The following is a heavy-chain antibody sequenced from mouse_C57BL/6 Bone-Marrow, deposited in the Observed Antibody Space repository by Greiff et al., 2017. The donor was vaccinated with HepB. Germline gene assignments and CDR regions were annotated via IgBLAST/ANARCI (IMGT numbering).Heavy chain of an antibody. V-gene: IGHV1-54*01. CDR3: ARENFLSWFAY. CDR1: GYAFTNYL. Sequence: QVQLQQSGAELVRPGTSVKVSCKASGYAFTNYLIEWVKQRPGQGLEWIGVINPGSGGTNYNEKFKGKATLTADKSSSTAYMQLSSLTSEDSAVFFCARENFLSWFAYWGQGTLVTVS. CDR2: INPGSGGT. J-gene: IGHJ3*01.